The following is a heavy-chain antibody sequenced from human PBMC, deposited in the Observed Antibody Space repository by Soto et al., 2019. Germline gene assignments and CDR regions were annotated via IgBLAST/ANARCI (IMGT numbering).Heavy chain of an antibody. CDR2: IYPGDSDT. D-gene: IGHD3-10*01. V-gene: IGHV5-51*01. Sequence: GESLKISCKGSGYSFASSWIAWVRQMPGKGLEWMGIIYPGDSDTRYSPSFQGQVTISADKSISTAYLQWSSLKASDTAMYYCAVGYYGSGSYYNNPNYYYYGMDVWGQGTTVTVSS. CDR3: AVGYYGSGSYYNNPNYYYYGMDV. CDR1: GYSFASSW. J-gene: IGHJ6*02.